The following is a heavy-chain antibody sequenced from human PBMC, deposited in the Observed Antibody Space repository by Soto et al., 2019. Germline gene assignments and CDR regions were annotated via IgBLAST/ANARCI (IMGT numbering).Heavy chain of an antibody. J-gene: IGHJ4*02. CDR2: VNPYTGNI. V-gene: IGHV1-18*01. Sequence: QVQLVQSGAEVKKPGASVKVTCKTSGYTFLSYGISWVRQAPGQGLEWMGWVNPYTGNIDYAQRFQGRVSMTTDTSTTTAYMVVRSLRFDDTAVYYCARVTIFGVVILSHLDYWGQGTLVTVSS. D-gene: IGHD3-3*01. CDR1: GYTFLSYG. CDR3: ARVTIFGVVILSHLDY.